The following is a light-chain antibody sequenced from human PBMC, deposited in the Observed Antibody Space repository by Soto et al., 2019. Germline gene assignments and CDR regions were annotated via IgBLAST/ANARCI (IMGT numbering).Light chain of an antibody. CDR1: QSIGTW. J-gene: IGKJ2*01. CDR2: KAS. Sequence: DIQMTQSPSTLATSVGDRVTITCRASQSIGTWLAWYQQIPGEAPKLLISKASTLESGVPSRFSGSGSGTEFTLTISSLQPDDFVTYYCQQYSSFPYTFGRGTNLEI. V-gene: IGKV1-5*03. CDR3: QQYSSFPYT.